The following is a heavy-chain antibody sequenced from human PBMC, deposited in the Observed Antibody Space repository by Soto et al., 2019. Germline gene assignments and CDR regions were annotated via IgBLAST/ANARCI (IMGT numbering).Heavy chain of an antibody. V-gene: IGHV3-33*01. Sequence: QVQLVESGGGVVQPGRSLRLSCAASGFTFSSYGMHWVRQAPGKGLEWVAVIWYDGSNKYYADSVKGRFTISRDNSKNTLYLQMNSLRADDTAVYYCARSGRIAAAGTGRYLRYYYGMDVWGQGTTVTVS. J-gene: IGHJ6*02. CDR3: ARSGRIAAAGTGRYLRYYYGMDV. CDR1: GFTFSSYG. CDR2: IWYDGSNK. D-gene: IGHD6-13*01.